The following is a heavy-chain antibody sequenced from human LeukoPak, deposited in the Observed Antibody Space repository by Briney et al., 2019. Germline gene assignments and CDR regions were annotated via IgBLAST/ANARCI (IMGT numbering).Heavy chain of an antibody. Sequence: TSETLSLTCAVYGGSFSGYYWSWIRQPPGKGLEWIGEINHSGSTNYNPSLKSRVTISVDTSKNQFSLKLSSVTAADTAVYYCARGGYHSWSGYETPLVWYFDLWGRGTLSLSPQ. D-gene: IGHD3-3*01. CDR2: INHSGST. CDR3: ARGGYHSWSGYETPLVWYFDL. J-gene: IGHJ2*01. V-gene: IGHV4-34*01. CDR1: GGSFSGYY.